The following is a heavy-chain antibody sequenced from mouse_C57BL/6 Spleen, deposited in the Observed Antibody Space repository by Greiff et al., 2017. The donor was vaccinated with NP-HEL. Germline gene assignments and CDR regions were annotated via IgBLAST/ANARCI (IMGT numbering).Heavy chain of an antibody. CDR1: GYTFTSYW. D-gene: IGHD1-1*01. V-gene: IGHV1-50*01. J-gene: IGHJ3*01. CDR3: ARGRDYYYGSSAWFAY. CDR2: IDPSDSYT. Sequence: QVQLQQSGAELVKPGASVKLSCKASGYTFTSYWMQWVKQRPGQGLEWIGEIDPSDSYTNYNQKFKGKATLTVDTSSSTAYMQLSSLTSEDSAVYYCARGRDYYYGSSAWFAYWGQGTLVTVSA.